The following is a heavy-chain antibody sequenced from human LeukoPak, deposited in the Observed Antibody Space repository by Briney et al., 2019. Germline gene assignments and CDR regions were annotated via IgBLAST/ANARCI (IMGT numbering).Heavy chain of an antibody. Sequence: ASVKVSCKASGYTFSSYDINWVRQAPGQGLEWMGWMNPNSGSAGSVQKFQGRVTMTRDTSISTAYMELSSLRSEDTAVYYCARDLTSRTFDYWGQGTLVTVSS. V-gene: IGHV1-8*01. J-gene: IGHJ4*02. D-gene: IGHD4/OR15-4a*01. CDR1: GYTFSSYD. CDR2: MNPNSGSA. CDR3: ARDLTSRTFDY.